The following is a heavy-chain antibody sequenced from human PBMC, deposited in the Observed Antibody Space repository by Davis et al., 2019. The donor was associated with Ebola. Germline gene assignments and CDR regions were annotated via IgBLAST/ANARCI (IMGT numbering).Heavy chain of an antibody. V-gene: IGHV3-20*04. Sequence: GGSLRLSCAASGFTFDDYAMSWVRQAPGKGLEWVSCINWNGGSTGYADSVKGRFTISRDNSKNTLHLQMNSLRVEDTAIYYCAKDTTNVWFDVWGQGTIVTVSS. J-gene: IGHJ3*01. D-gene: IGHD1-26*01. CDR2: INWNGGST. CDR3: AKDTTNVWFDV. CDR1: GFTFDDYA.